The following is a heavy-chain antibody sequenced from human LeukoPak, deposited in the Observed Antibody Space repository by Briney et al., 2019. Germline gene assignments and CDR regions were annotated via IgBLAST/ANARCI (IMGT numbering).Heavy chain of an antibody. D-gene: IGHD3-10*01. CDR1: GFTFSSYA. CDR2: ITGSGGST. CDR3: ARRDFGGGSGGYSTRDYYYYYGLDV. Sequence: TGGSLRLSCAASGFTFSSYAMSWVRQSPGKGLEWVSAITGSGGSTYYADSVKGRFTISRDNSKNTLYLQMNSLRAEDTAVYYCARRDFGGGSGGYSTRDYYYYYGLDVWGQGTTVTVSS. V-gene: IGHV3-23*01. J-gene: IGHJ6*02.